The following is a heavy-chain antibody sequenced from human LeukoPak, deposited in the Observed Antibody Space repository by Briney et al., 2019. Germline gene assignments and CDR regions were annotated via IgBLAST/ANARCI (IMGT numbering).Heavy chain of an antibody. CDR2: IYHGEST. CDR3: ARRYYYDSGSYYNVLDY. Sequence: PSETLSLTCAVSGDSISSSHWWSWVRQPPGKGLEWIGEIYHGESTNYNPSLKSRVTISVDKSKNQFSLKLNSVTAADTAVYYCARRYYYDSGSYYNVLDYWGQGTLVTVSS. V-gene: IGHV4-4*02. CDR1: GDSISSSHW. J-gene: IGHJ4*02. D-gene: IGHD3-10*01.